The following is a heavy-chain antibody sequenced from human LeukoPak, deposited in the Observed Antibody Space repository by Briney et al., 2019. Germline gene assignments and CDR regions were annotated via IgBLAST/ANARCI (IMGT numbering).Heavy chain of an antibody. CDR1: GFTFSNAW. J-gene: IGHJ3*02. V-gene: IGHV3-15*01. CDR3: TTEPAMVGDAFDI. D-gene: IGHD5-18*01. Sequence: GGSLRLSCAASGFTFSNAWMSWVRQAPGKGLGWVGRIKSKTDGGTTDYAAPVKGRFTISRDDSKNTLYLQMNSLKTEDTAVYYCTTEPAMVGDAFDIWGQGTMVTVSS. CDR2: IKSKTDGGTT.